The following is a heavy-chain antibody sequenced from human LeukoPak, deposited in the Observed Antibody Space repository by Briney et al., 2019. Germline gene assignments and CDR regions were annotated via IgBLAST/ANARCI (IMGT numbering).Heavy chain of an antibody. J-gene: IGHJ6*03. CDR2: IYYSGST. D-gene: IGHD1-14*01. CDR1: GGSISSYY. CDR3: ARDKTEGYYYYYMDV. Sequence: SETLSLTCTVSGGSISSYYWSWIRQPPGKGLEWIGYIYYSGSTNYNPSLKSRVTISVDTSKNQFSLKLSSVTAADTAVYYCARDKTEGYYYYYMDVWGNGTTVTVSS. V-gene: IGHV4-59*01.